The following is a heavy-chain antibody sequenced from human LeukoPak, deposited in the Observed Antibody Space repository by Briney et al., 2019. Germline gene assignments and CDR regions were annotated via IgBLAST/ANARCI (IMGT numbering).Heavy chain of an antibody. Sequence: ASVKVSCKASGYTFTSYYMHWVRQAPGQGLEWMGWINPNSGGTNYAQKFQGRVTMTRDTSISTAYMELSRLRSDDTAVYYCARDYDFWSGNIDYWGQGTLVTVSS. CDR1: GYTFTSYY. D-gene: IGHD3-3*01. CDR2: INPNSGGT. J-gene: IGHJ4*02. V-gene: IGHV1-2*02. CDR3: ARDYDFWSGNIDY.